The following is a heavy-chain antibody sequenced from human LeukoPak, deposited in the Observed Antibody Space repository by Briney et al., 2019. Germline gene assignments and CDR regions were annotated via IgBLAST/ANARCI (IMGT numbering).Heavy chain of an antibody. D-gene: IGHD4/OR15-4a*01. CDR1: GFXFSNYG. V-gene: IGHV3-33*01. CDR3: ARASGAYPSDFDY. Sequence: GGSLRLSCAASGFXFSNYGMHWVRQAPGKGLEWVAIIWYDGSNKYYADSVKGRFTISRDNSKNTLYLQMNSLRAEDTAVYYCARASGAYPSDFDYWGQGTLVTVSS. CDR2: IWYDGSNK. J-gene: IGHJ4*02.